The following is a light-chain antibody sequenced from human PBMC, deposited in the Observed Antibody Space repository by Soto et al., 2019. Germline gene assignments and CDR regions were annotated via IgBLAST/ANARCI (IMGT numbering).Light chain of an antibody. CDR3: SSYTSSSTLV. Sequence: QSALTQPASVSGSPGQSITISCTGTSSDVGGYNYVSWYQQHPGKAPKLMIFEVSNRPSGVSIRFSGSKSGNTASLTISGLPTEDEADYYCSSYTSSSTLVFGTGTKLTVL. V-gene: IGLV2-14*01. J-gene: IGLJ1*01. CDR1: SSDVGGYNY. CDR2: EVS.